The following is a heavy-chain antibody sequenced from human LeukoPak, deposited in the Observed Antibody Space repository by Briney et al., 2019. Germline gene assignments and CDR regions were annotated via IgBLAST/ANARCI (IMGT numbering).Heavy chain of an antibody. D-gene: IGHD5-24*01. Sequence: GGSLRLSCAASGFTFSSYAMSWVRQAPGKGLEWVSAISGSGGSTYYADSVKGRFTISRDNAKNSLYLQMNSLRAEDTAVYYCARRWLQFGLDAFDIWGQGTMVTVSS. CDR1: GFTFSSYA. V-gene: IGHV3-23*01. J-gene: IGHJ3*02. CDR3: ARRWLQFGLDAFDI. CDR2: ISGSGGST.